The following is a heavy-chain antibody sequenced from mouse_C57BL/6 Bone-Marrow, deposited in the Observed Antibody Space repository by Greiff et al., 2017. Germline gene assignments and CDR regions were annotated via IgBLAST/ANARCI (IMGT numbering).Heavy chain of an antibody. V-gene: IGHV1-69*01. Sequence: QVQLQQPGAELVMPGASVKLSCKASGYTFTSYWMHWVKQRPGQGLEWIGEIDPSDSYTNYNQKFKGKSTLTVDKSSSTAYMQLSSLTSEDSAVYYCARWDYYGSSYAWFAYWGQGTLVTVSA. D-gene: IGHD1-1*01. CDR3: ARWDYYGSSYAWFAY. CDR2: IDPSDSYT. J-gene: IGHJ3*01. CDR1: GYTFTSYW.